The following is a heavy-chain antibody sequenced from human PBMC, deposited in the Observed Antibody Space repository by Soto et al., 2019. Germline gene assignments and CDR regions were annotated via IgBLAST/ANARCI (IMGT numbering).Heavy chain of an antibody. CDR3: ARATTIRFLEWSSPPHGMDV. CDR2: TYYRSKWYN. CDR1: GDSVSSNSAA. V-gene: IGHV6-1*01. D-gene: IGHD3-3*01. J-gene: IGHJ6*02. Sequence: PSQTLSLTCVISGDSVSSNSAAWNWIRQSPSRGLEWLGRTYYRSKWYNDYAVSVKSRITINPDTSKNQFSLQLNSVTPEDTAVYYCARATTIRFLEWSSPPHGMDVWGQGTTVTVSS.